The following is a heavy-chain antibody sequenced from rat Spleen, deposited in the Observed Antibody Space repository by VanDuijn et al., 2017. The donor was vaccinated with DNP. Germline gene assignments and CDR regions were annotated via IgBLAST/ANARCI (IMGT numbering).Heavy chain of an antibody. V-gene: IGHV5-25*01. CDR3: ARGPNYGGYADYFDY. J-gene: IGHJ2*01. Sequence: EVLLVESDGGLVQPGRSLKLSCAVSGFTFSDYYMAWVRQAPTKGLEWIASISTGGGNTYYRDSVKGRFTISRDNDQNTLYLQMSKLGSEDTAIYYCARGPNYGGYADYFDYWGQGVMVTVSS. CDR2: ISTGGGNT. D-gene: IGHD1-11*01. CDR1: GFTFSDYY.